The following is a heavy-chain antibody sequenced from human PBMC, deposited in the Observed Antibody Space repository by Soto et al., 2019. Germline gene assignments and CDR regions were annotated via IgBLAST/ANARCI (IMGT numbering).Heavy chain of an antibody. J-gene: IGHJ4*02. CDR1: GFTFSSYA. V-gene: IGHV3-23*01. Sequence: GGSLRLSSAASGFTFSSYAMSWVRQAPGKGLEWVSAISGSGGSTYYADSVKGRFTISRDNSKNTLYLQMNSLRAEDTAVYYCAKPLPRYCSGGSCYSSGYWGQGTLVTVSS. D-gene: IGHD2-15*01. CDR3: AKPLPRYCSGGSCYSSGY. CDR2: ISGSGGST.